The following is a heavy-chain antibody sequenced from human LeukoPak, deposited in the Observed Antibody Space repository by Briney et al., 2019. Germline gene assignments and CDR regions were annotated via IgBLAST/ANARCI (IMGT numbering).Heavy chain of an antibody. J-gene: IGHJ4*02. CDR1: GYTFTSYA. CDR2: INTNTGNP. D-gene: IGHD3-22*01. V-gene: IGHV7-4-1*02. Sequence: ASVNVSCKASGYTFTSYAMNWVRQAPGQGLEWMGWINTNTGNPTYAQGFTGRFVFSLDTSVSTAYLQISSLKAEDTAVYYCARDRAPYYDSSGYYQSWGQGTLVTVSS. CDR3: ARDRAPYYDSSGYYQS.